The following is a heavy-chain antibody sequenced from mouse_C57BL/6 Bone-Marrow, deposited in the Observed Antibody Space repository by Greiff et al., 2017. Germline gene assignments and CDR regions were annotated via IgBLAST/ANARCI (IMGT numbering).Heavy chain of an antibody. V-gene: IGHV1-55*01. Sequence: QVQLQQPGAELVKPGASVKMSCKASGYTFTSYWITWVKQRPGQGLEWIGDIYPGSGSTNYNEKFESKATLTVDTSSSTAYMQLSSLSSEDSAVYYCAREGEYYGSTYYAIDYWGQGTAVTVSS. J-gene: IGHJ4*01. CDR3: AREGEYYGSTYYAIDY. CDR1: GYTFTSYW. CDR2: IYPGSGST. D-gene: IGHD1-1*01.